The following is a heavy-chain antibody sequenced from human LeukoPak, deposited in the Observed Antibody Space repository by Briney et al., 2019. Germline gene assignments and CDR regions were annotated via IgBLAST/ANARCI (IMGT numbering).Heavy chain of an antibody. Sequence: SETLSLTCTVSGGFISSYYWSWIRQPPGKGLEWIGYIYYSGSTNYNPSLKSRVTISVDTSKNQFSLKLSSVTAADTAVYYCAREAYSTTAPTPLADYWGQGTLVTVSS. D-gene: IGHD2-2*01. CDR3: AREAYSTTAPTPLADY. CDR2: IYYSGST. J-gene: IGHJ4*02. CDR1: GGFISSYY. V-gene: IGHV4-59*01.